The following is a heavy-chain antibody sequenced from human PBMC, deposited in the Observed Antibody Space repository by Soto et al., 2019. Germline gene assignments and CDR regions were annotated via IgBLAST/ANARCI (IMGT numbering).Heavy chain of an antibody. D-gene: IGHD3-10*01. J-gene: IGHJ4*02. CDR3: ARGSTTEKVDS. CDR1: GASIYNGGYF. V-gene: IGHV4-30-4*01. Sequence: QVQLQESGPGLVRPSQTLSLTCSVSGASIYNGGYFWSWIRQSPGKGLEWIGHILNSGSPYNNPSLESRVTXSXXTSMNQFSLALTSVTAADTAMYSCARGSTTEKVDSWGQGILVTVSS. CDR2: ILNSGSP.